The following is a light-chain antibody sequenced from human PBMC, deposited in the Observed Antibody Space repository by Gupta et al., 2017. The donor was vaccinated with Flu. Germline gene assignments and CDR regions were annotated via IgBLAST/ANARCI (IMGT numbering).Light chain of an antibody. J-gene: IGKJ1*01. Sequence: DIQMTQSPSTLSASVGDRVTLTCRASQSISSWLDWYQQKPGKAPKLLIYKASSLESGVPSRFSGTGSETEFTLTINSLQPDDFATYYCQHDNSYSQPFGQGTKVEIK. V-gene: IGKV1-5*03. CDR2: KAS. CDR1: QSISSW. CDR3: QHDNSYSQP.